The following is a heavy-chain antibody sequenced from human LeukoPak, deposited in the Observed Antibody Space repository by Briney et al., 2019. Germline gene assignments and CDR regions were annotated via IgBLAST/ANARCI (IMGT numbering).Heavy chain of an antibody. CDR3: ARTMVRGVIITAPLAHPLYGMDV. D-gene: IGHD3-10*01. CDR2: ISFSGST. CDR1: GGSINSYY. V-gene: IGHV4-59*12. J-gene: IGHJ6*02. Sequence: SETLSLTCNVSGGSINSYYWIWIRQPPGKGLEGIGYISFSGSTNYSPSFKSRVTMSVDTSKNQFSLKLSSVTAADTAVYYCARTMVRGVIITAPLAHPLYGMDVWGQGTTVTVSS.